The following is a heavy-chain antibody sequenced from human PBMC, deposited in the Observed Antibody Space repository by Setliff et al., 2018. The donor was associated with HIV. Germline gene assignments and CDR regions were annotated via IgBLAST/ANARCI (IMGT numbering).Heavy chain of an antibody. CDR2: IMPIFGTA. D-gene: IGHD1-26*01. CDR1: GGSFSSYG. J-gene: IGHJ4*02. V-gene: IGHV1-69*13. CDR3: ARGVDGSYRKFFDN. Sequence: GASVKVSCKASGGSFSSYGLSWVRQAPGQGLEWMGGIMPIFGTANYAQKSQGRVTIIADASTNTVNMELSSLRSEDTAVYYCARGVDGSYRKFFDNWGQGTLVTVSS.